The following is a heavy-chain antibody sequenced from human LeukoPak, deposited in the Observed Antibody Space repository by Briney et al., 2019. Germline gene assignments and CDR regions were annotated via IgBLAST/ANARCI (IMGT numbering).Heavy chain of an antibody. D-gene: IGHD1-26*01. CDR3: ARRRDSGSLQHFDY. V-gene: IGHV3-20*04. CDR2: INWNGGST. CDR1: GFTFDDYG. J-gene: IGHJ4*02. Sequence: GGSLRLSCAASGFTFDDYGMSWVRQGPGKGLEWVSGINWNGGSTGYADSVKGRFTISRDNAKNSLYLQMNSLRAEDTAVYYCARRRDSGSLQHFDYWGQGTLVTVSS.